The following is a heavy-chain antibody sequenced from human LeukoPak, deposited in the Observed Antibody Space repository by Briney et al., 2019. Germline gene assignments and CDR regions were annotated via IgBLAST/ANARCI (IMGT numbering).Heavy chain of an antibody. CDR3: ARESRGYRYGYYYYYDMDV. J-gene: IGHJ6*02. CDR1: GYTFTSYG. V-gene: IGHV1-18*01. D-gene: IGHD5-18*01. CDR2: ISGYNGNI. Sequence: RASVKVSCKASGYTFTSYGISWVRQAPGQGLEWMGWISGYNGNINYAQKFQGRVTMTTDTSTSTAYMELRSLRSDDTAVYYCARESRGYRYGYYYYYDMDVWGQGTTVTVSS.